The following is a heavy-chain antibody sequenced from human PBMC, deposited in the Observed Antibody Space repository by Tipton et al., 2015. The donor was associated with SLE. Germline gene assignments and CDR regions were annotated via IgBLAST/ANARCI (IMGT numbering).Heavy chain of an antibody. CDR1: GFTFSSYA. D-gene: IGHD2-15*01. J-gene: IGHJ4*02. CDR3: AKDQSAGLFDY. CDR2: ISYDGSNK. Sequence: SLRLSCAASGFTFSSYAMHWVRQAPGKGLEWVAVISYDGSNKYYADSVKGRFTISRDNSKNTLYLQMNSLRAEDTAVYYCAKDQSAGLFDYWGQGTLVTVSS. V-gene: IGHV3-30-3*02.